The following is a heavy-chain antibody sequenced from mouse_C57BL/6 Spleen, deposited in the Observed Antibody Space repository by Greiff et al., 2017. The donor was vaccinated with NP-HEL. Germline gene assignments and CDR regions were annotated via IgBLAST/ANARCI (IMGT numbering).Heavy chain of an antibody. CDR2: IDPEDGDT. J-gene: IGHJ1*03. D-gene: IGHD1-1*01. V-gene: IGHV14-1*01. Sequence: EVQLVESGAELVRPGASVKLSCTASGFNIKDYYMHWVKQRPEQGLEWIGRIDPEDGDTEYAPKFQGKATMTADTSSNTAYLQLSSLTSEDTAVYYCTYYYGSSYYWYFDVWGTGTTVTVSS. CDR1: GFNIKDYY. CDR3: TYYYGSSYYWYFDV.